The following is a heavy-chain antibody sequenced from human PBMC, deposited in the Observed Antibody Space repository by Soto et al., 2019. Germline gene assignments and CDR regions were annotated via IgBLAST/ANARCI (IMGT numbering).Heavy chain of an antibody. CDR1: GFTFSSYA. V-gene: IGHV3-30-3*01. J-gene: IGHJ4*02. CDR3: ARVLSYSSSWYAGLDY. CDR2: ISYDGSNK. Sequence: ESGGGVVQPGRSLRLSCAASGFTFSSYAMHWVRQAPGKGLEWVAVISYDGSNKYYADSVKGRFTISRDNSKNTLYLQMNSLRAEDTAVYYCARVLSYSSSWYAGLDYWGQGTLVTVSS. D-gene: IGHD6-13*01.